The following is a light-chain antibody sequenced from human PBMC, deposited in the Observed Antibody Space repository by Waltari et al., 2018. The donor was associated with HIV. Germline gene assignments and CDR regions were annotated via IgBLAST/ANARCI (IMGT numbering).Light chain of an antibody. CDR2: KDS. V-gene: IGLV3-25*03. Sequence: SYELTQPPSVSVSPGQTARITCSGDALPKQYAYWYQQKPGQAPVVMIYKDSERPSGSPERFSGSSSGTTVTLTISGVQAEDEADYYCQSADSSGTHYVFGTGTKVTVL. J-gene: IGLJ1*01. CDR3: QSADSSGTHYV. CDR1: ALPKQY.